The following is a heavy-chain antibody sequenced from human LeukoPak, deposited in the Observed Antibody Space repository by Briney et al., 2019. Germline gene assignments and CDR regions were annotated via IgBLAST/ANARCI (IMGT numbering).Heavy chain of an antibody. V-gene: IGHV3-30*02. D-gene: IGHD4-23*01. CDR3: ARDLHGGYSSDY. J-gene: IGHJ4*02. CDR1: GFTFNNFG. Sequence: GGSLRLSCAASGFTFNNFGMHWVRQAPGKGLEWVSFIGYEGVHKYYADSVKGRFTISKDNSKATLYLQMNSLRPEDTAVYYCARDLHGGYSSDYWGQGTLVTVFS. CDR2: IGYEGVHK.